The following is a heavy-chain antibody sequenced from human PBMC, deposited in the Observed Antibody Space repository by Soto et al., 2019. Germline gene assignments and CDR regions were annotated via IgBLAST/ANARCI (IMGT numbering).Heavy chain of an antibody. J-gene: IGHJ5*02. D-gene: IGHD2-15*01. CDR2: ISAYNGNT. Sequence: ASVKVSCKASGYTFTSYGISWVRQAPGQGLEWMGWISAYNGNTNYAQKLQGRVTMTTDTSTSTAYMELRSLRPDDTAVYYCARTKRYCSGGSCYSRYNWFDPWGQGTLVTVSS. V-gene: IGHV1-18*01. CDR1: GYTFTSYG. CDR3: ARTKRYCSGGSCYSRYNWFDP.